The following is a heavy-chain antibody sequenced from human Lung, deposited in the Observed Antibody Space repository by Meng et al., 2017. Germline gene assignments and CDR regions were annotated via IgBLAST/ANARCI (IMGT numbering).Heavy chain of an antibody. CDR3: VRRTYSRGWYFDY. D-gene: IGHD6-19*01. Sequence: VQLTQWGTGLVKASETLSLTCAVYGGSFSGYYWSWIRQPPGKGLEWIGEIIDSGSTNYNPSLKSRVTISVDTSKNQFSLRVTSVTAADRAVYYCVRRTYSRGWYFDYWGQGTLVTVSS. J-gene: IGHJ4*02. CDR1: GGSFSGYY. CDR2: IIDSGST. V-gene: IGHV4-34*02.